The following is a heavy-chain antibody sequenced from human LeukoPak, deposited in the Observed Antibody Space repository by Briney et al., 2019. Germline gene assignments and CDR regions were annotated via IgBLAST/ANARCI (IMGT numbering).Heavy chain of an antibody. CDR3: AKGDSYYYDSSGYPLAFDI. CDR1: GFSFSSYG. Sequence: GGSLRLSCAASGFSFSSYGMHWVRQAPGEGLEWVAVISYDGSNKYYADSVKGRFTISRDNSKNTLYLQMNSLRAEDTAVYYCAKGDSYYYDSSGYPLAFDIWGQGTMVTVSS. V-gene: IGHV3-30*18. J-gene: IGHJ3*02. CDR2: ISYDGSNK. D-gene: IGHD3-22*01.